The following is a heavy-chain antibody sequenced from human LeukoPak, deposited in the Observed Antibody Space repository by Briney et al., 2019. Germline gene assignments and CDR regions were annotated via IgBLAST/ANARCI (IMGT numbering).Heavy chain of an antibody. CDR1: GDSISGYY. V-gene: IGHV4-59*08. CDR2: VHYSGST. J-gene: IGHJ4*02. Sequence: SETLSLTCTVSGDSISGYYWSWIRQPPGKGLEWIGNVHYSGSTTYHPSLQSRVTISVDTSKKQFSLKLRSVTAADSAVYYCARHSSLQGYYFDYWGRGTLVTVSS. D-gene: IGHD6-6*01. CDR3: ARHSSLQGYYFDY.